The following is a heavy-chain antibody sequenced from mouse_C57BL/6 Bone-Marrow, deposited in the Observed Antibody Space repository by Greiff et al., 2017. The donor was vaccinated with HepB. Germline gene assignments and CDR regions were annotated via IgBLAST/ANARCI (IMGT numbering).Heavy chain of an antibody. V-gene: IGHV1-82*01. CDR1: GYAFSSSW. J-gene: IGHJ4*01. CDR3: ARSGGSSYRFYAMDY. D-gene: IGHD1-1*01. Sequence: QVQLQQSGPELVKPGASVKISCKASGYAFSSSWMNWVKQRPGKGLEWIGRIYPGDGDTNYNGKFKGKATLTADKSSSTAYMQLSSLTSEDSAVYFCARSGGSSYRFYAMDYWGQGTSVTVSS. CDR2: IYPGDGDT.